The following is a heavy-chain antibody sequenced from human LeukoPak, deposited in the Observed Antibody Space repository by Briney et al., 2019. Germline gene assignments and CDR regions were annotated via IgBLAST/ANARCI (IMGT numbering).Heavy chain of an antibody. CDR3: AKAEGYDILTGLDY. Sequence: GGSLRLSCAASGFTVSSNFMSWVRQAPGKGLEWVSGIGASGGSTYYADSVKGRFTISRDNSKNTLYLQMNSLRTEDTAVYYCAKAEGYDILTGLDYWGQGTLVTVSS. CDR1: GFTVSSNF. D-gene: IGHD3-9*01. CDR2: IGASGGST. J-gene: IGHJ4*02. V-gene: IGHV3-23*01.